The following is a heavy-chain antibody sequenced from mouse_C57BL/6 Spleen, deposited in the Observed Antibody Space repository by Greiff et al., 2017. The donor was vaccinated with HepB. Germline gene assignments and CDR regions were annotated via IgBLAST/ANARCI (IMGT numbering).Heavy chain of an antibody. Sequence: QVQLKQSGPGLVKPSQSLFLTCSITGFPITSGYYWIWIRQSPGKPLEWMGYITHSGETFYNPSLQSPISITRETSKNQFFLQLNSVTTEDTAMYYCAGDRHYYGSSYPHWYFDVWGTGTTVTVSS. J-gene: IGHJ1*03. CDR3: AGDRHYYGSSYPHWYFDV. D-gene: IGHD1-1*01. CDR1: GFPITSGYY. CDR2: ITHSGET. V-gene: IGHV12-3*01.